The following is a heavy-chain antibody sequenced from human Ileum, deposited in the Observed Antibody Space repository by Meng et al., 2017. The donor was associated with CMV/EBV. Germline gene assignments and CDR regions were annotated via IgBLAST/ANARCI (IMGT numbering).Heavy chain of an antibody. D-gene: IGHD3-9*01. CDR2: INQRGST. CDR3: ARGRRYLFY. J-gene: IGHJ4*02. V-gene: IGHV4-34*01. Sequence: QVQLHQWGAGRLKPSETLSLTCAVYGESFSGYYWDWIRQSPGKGLEWIGQINQRGSTNYNPSLKSRVTISVDTSKNQFSLKLSSVTAADAAMYYCARGRRYLFYWSQGTLVTVSS. CDR1: GESFSGYY.